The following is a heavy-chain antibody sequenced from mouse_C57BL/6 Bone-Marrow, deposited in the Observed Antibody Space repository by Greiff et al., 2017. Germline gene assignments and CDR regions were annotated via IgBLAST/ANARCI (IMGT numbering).Heavy chain of an antibody. CDR3: AGGVAWFAY. V-gene: IGHV1-26*01. CDR2: INPNNGGT. Sequence: EVQLQQSGPELVKPGASVKISCKASGYTFTDYYMNWVKQSHGKSLEWIGDINPNNGGTSYNQKFKGKATLTVDKSSSTAYMELRSLTSEDSAVYYCAGGVAWFAYGGQGTLVTVSA. CDR1: GYTFTDYY. J-gene: IGHJ3*01.